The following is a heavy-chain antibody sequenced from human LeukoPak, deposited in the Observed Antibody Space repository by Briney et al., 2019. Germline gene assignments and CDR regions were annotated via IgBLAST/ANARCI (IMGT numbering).Heavy chain of an antibody. V-gene: IGHV3-21*01. CDR3: ARDNSMYYDFWSGYYPGFGMDV. Sequence: GGSLRLSCAASGFTFSSYSMNWVRQAPGKGLEWVSSISSSSSYIYYADSVKGRFTISRDNAKNSLYLQMNSLRAEDTAVYYCARDNSMYYDFWSGYYPGFGMDVWGQGTTVTVSS. D-gene: IGHD3-3*01. J-gene: IGHJ6*02. CDR1: GFTFSSYS. CDR2: ISSSSSYI.